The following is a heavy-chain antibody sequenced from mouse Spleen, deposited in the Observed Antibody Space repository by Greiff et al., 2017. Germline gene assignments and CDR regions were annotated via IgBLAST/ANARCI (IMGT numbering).Heavy chain of an antibody. Sequence: EVQLQQTGPELVKPGASVKISCKASGYSFTDYIMLWVKQSHGKSLEWIGNINPYYGSTSYNLKFKGKATLTVDKSSSTAYMQLNSLTSEDSAVYYCARLITRGYAMDYWGQGTSVTVSS. CDR2: INPYYGST. D-gene: IGHD2-4*01. V-gene: IGHV1-39*01. CDR3: ARLITRGYAMDY. J-gene: IGHJ4*01. CDR1: GYSFTDYI.